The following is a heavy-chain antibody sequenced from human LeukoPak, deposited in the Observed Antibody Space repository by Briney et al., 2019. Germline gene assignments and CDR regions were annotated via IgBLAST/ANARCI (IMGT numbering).Heavy chain of an antibody. CDR2: ISSSSSYI. Sequence: PGGSLRLSCAASRFTFSSYSMNWVRQAPGKGLEWVSSISSSSSYIYYADSVKGRFTISRDNAKNSLYLQMNSLRAEDTAVYYCARVITIVDDFWSGYRSDPLDYWGQGTLVTVSS. D-gene: IGHD3-3*01. J-gene: IGHJ4*02. CDR3: ARVITIVDDFWSGYRSDPLDY. V-gene: IGHV3-21*01. CDR1: RFTFSSYS.